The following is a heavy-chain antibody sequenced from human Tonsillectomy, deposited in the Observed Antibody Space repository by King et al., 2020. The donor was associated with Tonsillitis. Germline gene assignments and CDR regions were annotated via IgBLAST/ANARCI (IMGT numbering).Heavy chain of an antibody. CDR2: ISYDGSNK. Sequence: QLVQSGGGVVQPGRSLRLSCAASGLTFSNYGVHWVRQAPGKGLEWVGVISYDGSNKYYADSVKGRITISRDNSKNTLYLQMNSLRAEDTAVYFCAKAGGTYCGGDCYDYWGQGTLVTVSS. CDR3: AKAGGTYCGGDCYDY. J-gene: IGHJ4*02. CDR1: GLTFSNYG. V-gene: IGHV3-30*18. D-gene: IGHD2-21*01.